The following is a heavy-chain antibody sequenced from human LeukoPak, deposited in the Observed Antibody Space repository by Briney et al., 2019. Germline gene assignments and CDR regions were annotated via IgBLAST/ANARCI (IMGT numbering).Heavy chain of an antibody. CDR1: GGSFSGYY. V-gene: IGHV4-34*01. J-gene: IGHJ5*02. CDR3: ARKYSSSSYNWFDP. D-gene: IGHD6-13*01. Sequence: SSETLSLTCAVYGGSFSGYYWSWIRQPPGKGLEWIGEINHSGSTNYNPSLKGRVTISVDTSKNQFSLKLSSVTAADTAVYYCARKYSSSSYNWFDPWGQGTLVTVSS. CDR2: INHSGST.